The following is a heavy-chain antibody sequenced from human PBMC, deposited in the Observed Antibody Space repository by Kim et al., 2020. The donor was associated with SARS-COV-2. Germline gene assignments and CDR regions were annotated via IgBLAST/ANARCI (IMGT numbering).Heavy chain of an antibody. V-gene: IGHV3-21*01. D-gene: IGHD3-10*01. CDR3: ARDWGSYYYGSGSYWVNGMNV. Sequence: GGSLRLSCAASGFTFSTYSMNWVRQAPGKGLEWVSSITSSSSYIRYADSLKGRFTLPRDNAKNSLYLQMNSLRVEDTAVYYCARDWGSYYYGSGSYWVNGMNVWGQGTTVTVSS. J-gene: IGHJ6*02. CDR2: ITSSSSYI. CDR1: GFTFSTYS.